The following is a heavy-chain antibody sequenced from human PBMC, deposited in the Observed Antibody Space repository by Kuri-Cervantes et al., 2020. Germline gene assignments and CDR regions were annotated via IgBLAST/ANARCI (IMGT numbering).Heavy chain of an antibody. J-gene: IGHJ4*02. CDR2: ISGSGGST. Sequence: GGSLRLSCAASGFTFSSYAMSWVRQAPGKGLEWVSAISGSGGSTYYADSVKGRFTISRDNSKNTLYLQMNSLRAEDTAVYYCAKDTLIIAVAGTGFDYWGQGTLVTVSS. V-gene: IGHV3-23*01. CDR1: GFTFSSYA. CDR3: AKDTLIIAVAGTGFDY. D-gene: IGHD6-19*01.